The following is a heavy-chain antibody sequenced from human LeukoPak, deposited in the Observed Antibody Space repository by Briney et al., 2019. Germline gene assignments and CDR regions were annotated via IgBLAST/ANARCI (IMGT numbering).Heavy chain of an antibody. CDR2: ISSSSSYI. CDR3: ARDVAVAGLHYFDY. D-gene: IGHD6-19*01. J-gene: IGHJ4*02. Sequence: GGSLRLSCAASGFTFSSYSMNWVRQAPGKGLEWVSSISSSSSYIYYADSVKGRFTISRDNAKNSPYLQMNSLRAEDTAVYYCARDVAVAGLHYFDYWGQGTLVTVSS. V-gene: IGHV3-21*01. CDR1: GFTFSSYS.